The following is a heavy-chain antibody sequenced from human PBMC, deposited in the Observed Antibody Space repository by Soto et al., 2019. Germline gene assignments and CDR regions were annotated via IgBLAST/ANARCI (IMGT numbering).Heavy chain of an antibody. CDR1: GFTFSSYA. Sequence: QVQLVESGGGVVQPGRSLRLSCAASGFTFSSYAMHWVRQAPGKGLEWVAVISYDGSNKYYADSVKGRFTISRDNSKNTLYLQMNSLRAEDTAVYYCARGLLWFGELLTDACDIWGQGTMVTVSS. V-gene: IGHV3-30-3*01. D-gene: IGHD3-10*01. CDR2: ISYDGSNK. J-gene: IGHJ3*02. CDR3: ARGLLWFGELLTDACDI.